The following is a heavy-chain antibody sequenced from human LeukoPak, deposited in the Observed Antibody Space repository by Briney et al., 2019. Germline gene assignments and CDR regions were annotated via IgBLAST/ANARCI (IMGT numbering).Heavy chain of an antibody. D-gene: IGHD1-14*01. CDR1: GFIVSSYY. CDR3: ASAGVYCRTTDCYAFDI. V-gene: IGHV3-66*01. Sequence: GGSLRLSCAASGFIVSSYYMSWVRQAPVKGLEWVSVIHSGGDTYYADSVKGRFTISRDNSKNTLYLQMNSLRAEDTAVYYCASAGVYCRTTDCYAFDIWGQGTMVTVSS. CDR2: IHSGGDT. J-gene: IGHJ3*02.